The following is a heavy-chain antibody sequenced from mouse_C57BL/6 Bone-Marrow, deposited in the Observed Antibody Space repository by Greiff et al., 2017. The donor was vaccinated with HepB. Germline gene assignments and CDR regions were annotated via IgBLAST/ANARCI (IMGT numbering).Heavy chain of an antibody. Sequence: QVQLQQPGAELVKPGASVKLSCKASGYTFTSYWMHWVKQRPGQGLEWIGMIHPNSGSTNYNEKFKSKATLTVDKSSSTAYMQLSSLTSEDSAVYYCAIICITTVPRYFDVWGTGTTVTVSS. CDR3: AIICITTVPRYFDV. CDR2: IHPNSGST. V-gene: IGHV1-64*01. D-gene: IGHD1-1*01. CDR1: GYTFTSYW. J-gene: IGHJ1*03.